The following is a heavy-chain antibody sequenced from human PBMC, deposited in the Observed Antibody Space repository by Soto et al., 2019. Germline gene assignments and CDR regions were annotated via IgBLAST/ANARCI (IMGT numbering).Heavy chain of an antibody. CDR1: RFTFSSYA. CDR2: ISGXGGST. V-gene: IGHV3-23*01. D-gene: IGHD5-12*01. J-gene: IGHJ4*02. CDR3: AKHGGSTNL. Sequence: PXXSLRLSCAASRFTFSSYAMSWVRQAPGKGLEWVXAISGXGGSTYYADSXXGRFTISXXNSKNTLYMQMNSMRAEDTAVYYCAKHGGSTNLWGQGTLVTVSS.